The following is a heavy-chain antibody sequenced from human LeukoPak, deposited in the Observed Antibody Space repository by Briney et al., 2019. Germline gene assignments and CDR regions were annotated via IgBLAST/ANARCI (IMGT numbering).Heavy chain of an antibody. CDR1: GFTFSSYA. CDR3: AKDRFGDDILTGYPSFDY. CDR2: ISGSGGST. Sequence: GGSLRLSCAASGFTFSSYAMSWVRQAPGKGLEWVSAISGSGGSTYYADSVKGRFTISRDNSKNTLYLQMNSLRAEDTAVYYCAKDRFGDDILTGYPSFDYWGQGTLVTVSS. J-gene: IGHJ4*02. D-gene: IGHD3-9*01. V-gene: IGHV3-23*01.